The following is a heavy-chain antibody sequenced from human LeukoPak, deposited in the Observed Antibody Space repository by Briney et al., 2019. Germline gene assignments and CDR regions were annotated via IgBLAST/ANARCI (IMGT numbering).Heavy chain of an antibody. CDR2: IILIFGTA. D-gene: IGHD3-22*01. CDR3: ARDGNLVSGYRYDAFDI. V-gene: IGHV1-69*01. J-gene: IGHJ3*02. CDR1: GDTFSIYA. Sequence: GASVTVSFTASGDTFSIYAISWVRQAPGQGLGWMGGIILIFGTANYAQKFQGRVTITADESTSTAYMELSSLRSEDTAVAYCARDGNLVSGYRYDAFDIWGQGTMVTVSS.